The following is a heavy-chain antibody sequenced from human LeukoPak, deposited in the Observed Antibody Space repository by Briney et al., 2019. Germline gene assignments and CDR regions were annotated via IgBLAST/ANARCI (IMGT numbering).Heavy chain of an antibody. CDR2: ISGSGGST. CDR1: GFTFSSYA. Sequence: PGGSLRLSCAASGFTFSSYAMSWVRQAPGKGLEWVSAISGSGGSTYYADSVKGRFTISRDNSKNTLYLQMNSLRAKDTAVYYCAKYGSCSSTSCYAYYYYYYMDVWGKGTTVTVSS. V-gene: IGHV3-23*01. D-gene: IGHD2-2*01. CDR3: AKYGSCSSTSCYAYYYYYYMDV. J-gene: IGHJ6*03.